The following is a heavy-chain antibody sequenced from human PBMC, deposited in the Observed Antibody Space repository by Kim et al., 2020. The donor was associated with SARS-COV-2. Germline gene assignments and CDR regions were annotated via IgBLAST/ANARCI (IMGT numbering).Heavy chain of an antibody. J-gene: IGHJ4*02. CDR3: ARQNGPFDY. CDR2: GRT. Sequence: GRTYYTPALKSRATISVGTSKTQFSLTLSSVTAADTAVYYCARQNGPFDYWGQGTLVTVSS. D-gene: IGHD4-17*01. V-gene: IGHV4-39*01.